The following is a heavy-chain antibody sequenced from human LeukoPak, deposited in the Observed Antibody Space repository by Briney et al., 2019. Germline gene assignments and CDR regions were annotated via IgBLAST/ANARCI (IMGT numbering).Heavy chain of an antibody. D-gene: IGHD3-10*01. CDR1: GFTFSSYA. Sequence: GGSLRLSCAASGFTFSSYAMWWVRQAPGKGLEWVSAIGAGSGAITIYADSVKGRFTISRDNSKNTLYLQMNSLRGEDTAVYYCAKNYDSGRGVPYGMDVWGQGTTVTVSS. V-gene: IGHV3-23*01. CDR3: AKNYDSGRGVPYGMDV. J-gene: IGHJ6*02. CDR2: IGAGSGAIT.